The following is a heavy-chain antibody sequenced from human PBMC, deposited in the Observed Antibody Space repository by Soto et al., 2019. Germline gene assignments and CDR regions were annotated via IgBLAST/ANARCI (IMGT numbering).Heavy chain of an antibody. CDR2: ISSSSSTI. Sequence: EVQLVESGGGLVQPGGSLRLSCAASGFTFSSYSMNWVRQAPGKGLEWVSYISSSSSTIYYADSVKGRFTISRDNAKKSLDLQMNSLRDEDTAVYYCAREPMQWLGPNWYFDLWGRGTLVTVSS. CDR1: GFTFSSYS. CDR3: AREPMQWLGPNWYFDL. D-gene: IGHD6-19*01. V-gene: IGHV3-48*02. J-gene: IGHJ2*01.